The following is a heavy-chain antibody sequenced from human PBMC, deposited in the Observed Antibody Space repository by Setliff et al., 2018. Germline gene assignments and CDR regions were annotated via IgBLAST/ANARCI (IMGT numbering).Heavy chain of an antibody. CDR2: IYYSGST. CDR1: GGSLSSHY. CDR3: ARGGGYGSGGSFHNAPFDY. Sequence: PSETLSLTCTVSGGSLSSHYWTWIRQSPEKGLEWIGSIYYSGSTNYNPSLKSRVTISVDTSKNQFSLKMSSVTAADTAVYYCARGGGYGSGGSFHNAPFDYWGQGMLVTVSS. D-gene: IGHD3-10*01. V-gene: IGHV4-59*11. J-gene: IGHJ4*02.